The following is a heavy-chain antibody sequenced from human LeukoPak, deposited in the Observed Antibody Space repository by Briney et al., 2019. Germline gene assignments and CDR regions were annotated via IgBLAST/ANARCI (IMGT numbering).Heavy chain of an antibody. V-gene: IGHV3-7*04. J-gene: IGHJ4*02. CDR2: IKRDGSEK. CDR1: GFTFSRFW. D-gene: IGHD5-12*01. CDR3: ARDGTYTDYDPDFDI. Sequence: GGSLGLSCAASGFTFSRFWMSWVRQAPGKGLEWVANIKRDGSEKYYVDSVKGRFTISRDNAKNSLYLQMNRLRAADTAVFYCARDGTYTDYDPDFDIWGQGTLVTVSS.